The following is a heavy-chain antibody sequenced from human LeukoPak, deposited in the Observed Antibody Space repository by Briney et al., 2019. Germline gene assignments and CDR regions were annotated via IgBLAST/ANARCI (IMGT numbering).Heavy chain of an antibody. Sequence: SETLSLTCTVSGGSISSSSYYWGWIRQPPGKGLEWIGSIYSSGNTYYNPSLKSRVTISVDTSKNQFSLKLSSVTAAGTAVYYCARSQGSLNAWGQGTLVTVSS. J-gene: IGHJ5*02. CDR1: GGSISSSSYY. D-gene: IGHD6-13*01. V-gene: IGHV4-39*07. CDR3: ARSQGSLNA. CDR2: IYSSGNT.